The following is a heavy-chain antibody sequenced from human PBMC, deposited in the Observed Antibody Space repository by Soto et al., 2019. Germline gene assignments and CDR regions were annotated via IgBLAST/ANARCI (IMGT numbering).Heavy chain of an antibody. J-gene: IGHJ4*02. CDR1: GDSISGSQW. CDR2: ISHTGTT. D-gene: IGHD2-2*01. V-gene: IGHV4-4*02. Sequence: QVQLQESGPGLVKPSETLSLTCAVSGDSISGSQWWSWVRLPPGKRLERIGEISHTGTTNYNPSLKGRVTISVDKPKNQFSLNLTCVTAADTAVYYCASVISSRDEYFDYCGQGTVVSVS. CDR3: ASVISSRDEYFDY.